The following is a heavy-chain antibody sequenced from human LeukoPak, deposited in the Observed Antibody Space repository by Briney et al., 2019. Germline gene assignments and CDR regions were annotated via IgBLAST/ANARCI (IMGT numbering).Heavy chain of an antibody. CDR3: VKVSGGRVVISPFDY. D-gene: IGHD3-3*01. J-gene: IGHJ4*02. CDR1: GFTFSSYA. CDR2: ISSNGGST. V-gene: IGHV3-64D*06. Sequence: GGSLRLSCSASGFTFSSYAMHWVRQAPGKGLEYVSAISSNGGSTYYADSVKGRFTISRDNSKNTLYLQMSSLRAEDTAVYYCVKVSGGRVVISPFDYWGQGTLVTVSS.